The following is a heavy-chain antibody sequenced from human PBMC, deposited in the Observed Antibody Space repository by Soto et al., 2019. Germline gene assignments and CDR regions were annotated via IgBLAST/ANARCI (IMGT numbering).Heavy chain of an antibody. J-gene: IGHJ4*02. CDR1: GGSISSYY. Sequence: SETLSLTCTVSGGSISSYYWSWIRQPPGKGLEWIGYIYYSGSTNYNPSLPSRVTISVDTSKNQYSLKLSSVTAADTAVYYCASGFLDRARLFDYWGQGTLVTVSS. CDR3: ASGFLDRARLFDY. D-gene: IGHD3-3*01. V-gene: IGHV4-59*01. CDR2: IYYSGST.